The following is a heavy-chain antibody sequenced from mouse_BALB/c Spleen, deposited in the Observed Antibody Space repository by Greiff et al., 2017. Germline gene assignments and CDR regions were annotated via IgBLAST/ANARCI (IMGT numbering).Heavy chain of an antibody. Sequence: VKLQESGAELVRPGSSVKISCKASGYAFSSYWMNWVKQRPGQGLEWIGQIYPGDGDTNYNGKFKGKATLTADKSSSTAYMQLSSLTSEDSAVYFCARGDLLRPFAYWGQGTLVTVSA. CDR1: GYAFSSYW. V-gene: IGHV1-80*01. D-gene: IGHD1-2*01. CDR2: IYPGDGDT. J-gene: IGHJ3*01. CDR3: ARGDLLRPFAY.